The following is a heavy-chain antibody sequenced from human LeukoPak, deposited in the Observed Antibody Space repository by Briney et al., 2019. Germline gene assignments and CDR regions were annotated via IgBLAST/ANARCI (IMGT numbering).Heavy chain of an antibody. CDR1: GDSNSSYS. CDR3: ARWFTIFGVAYFDY. Sequence: SETLSLTCNVSGDSNSSYSWSWIRQPPGKGLEWIGYFYNSGSTNYNPSLKSRVTISVDTSKNQFSLKLSSVTAADTAVYYCARWFTIFGVAYFDYWGQGTLVTVSS. J-gene: IGHJ4*02. D-gene: IGHD3-3*01. V-gene: IGHV4-59*12. CDR2: FYNSGST.